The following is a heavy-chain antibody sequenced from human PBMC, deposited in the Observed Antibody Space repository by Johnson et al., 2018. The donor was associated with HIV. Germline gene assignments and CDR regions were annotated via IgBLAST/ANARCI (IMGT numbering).Heavy chain of an antibody. J-gene: IGHJ3*02. CDR1: GLTFSNYG. V-gene: IGHV3-30*02. CDR3: AKIWGDIAATGDAFDI. Sequence: QVQLVESGGGVVQPWGSLRLSCAASGLTFSNYGSHWVRQAPGKGLEWVAFIRYDGSNKYYADSVKGRFTISRDNSKNTLYLQMDSLRPEDTAVYYCAKIWGDIAATGDAFDIWGQGTMVTVSS. CDR2: IRYDGSNK. D-gene: IGHD5-12*01.